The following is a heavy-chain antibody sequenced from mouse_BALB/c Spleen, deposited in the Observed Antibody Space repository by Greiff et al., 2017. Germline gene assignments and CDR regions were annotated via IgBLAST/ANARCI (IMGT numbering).Heavy chain of an antibody. Sequence: VQVVESGPGLVQPSQSLSITCTVSGFSLTSYGVHWVRQSPGKGLEWLGVIWSGGSTDYNAAFISRLSISKDNSKSQVFFKMNSLQANDTSIYYCASLTSWFAYWGQGTLVTVSA. D-gene: IGHD4-1*01. CDR2: IWSGGST. CDR1: GFSLTSYG. V-gene: IGHV2-2*02. CDR3: ASLTSWFAY. J-gene: IGHJ3*01.